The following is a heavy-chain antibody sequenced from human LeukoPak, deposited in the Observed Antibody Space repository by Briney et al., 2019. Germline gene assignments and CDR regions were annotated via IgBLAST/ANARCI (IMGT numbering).Heavy chain of an antibody. D-gene: IGHD3-10*01. CDR2: IYYSGST. CDR3: DGETYYYGSGSY. Sequence: SETLSLTCTVSGGSISSSSYYWGWIRQPPGKGLEWIGSIYYSGSTYYNPSLKSRVTISVDTSKNQFSLKLSSVTAADTAVYYCDGETYYYGSGSYWGQGTLVTVSS. CDR1: GGSISSSSYY. J-gene: IGHJ4*02. V-gene: IGHV4-39*01.